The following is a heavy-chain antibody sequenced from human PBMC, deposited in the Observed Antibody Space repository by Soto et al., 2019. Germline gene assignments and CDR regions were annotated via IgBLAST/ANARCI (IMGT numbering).Heavy chain of an antibody. J-gene: IGHJ6*02. CDR2: ISYDGSNK. D-gene: IGHD4-17*01. V-gene: IGHV3-30-3*01. CDR3: ARAGYGDYVDYYYYGMDV. Sequence: HPGGSLRLSCAASGFTFRSYAMHWVRQAPGKGLEWVAVISYDGSNKYYADSVKGRFTISRDNSKNTLYLQMNSLRAEDTAVYYCARAGYGDYVDYYYYGMDVWGQGTTVTVSS. CDR1: GFTFRSYA.